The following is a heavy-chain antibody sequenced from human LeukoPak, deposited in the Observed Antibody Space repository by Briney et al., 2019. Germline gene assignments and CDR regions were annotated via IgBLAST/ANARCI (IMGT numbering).Heavy chain of an antibody. CDR1: GYSFIDYY. CDR2: INPRSGGT. V-gene: IGHV1-2*02. CDR3: ARGDYSDSFDY. J-gene: IGHJ4*02. Sequence: ASVKVSCKASGYSFIDYYMHWVRQAPGQGPEWMGWINPRSGGTTYAQKFHGRVTMTRDTSITTAYMELTRLTSDDTAVYYCARGDYSDSFDYWGQGTLVTVSS. D-gene: IGHD4-11*01.